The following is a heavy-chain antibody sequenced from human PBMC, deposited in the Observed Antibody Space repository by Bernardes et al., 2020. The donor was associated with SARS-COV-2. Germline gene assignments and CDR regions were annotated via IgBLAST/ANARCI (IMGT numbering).Heavy chain of an antibody. D-gene: IGHD6-25*01. V-gene: IGHV4-59*08. Sequence: SEPLSLTCTVSGGSITSYYWSWIRQPPGKGLEWIGYIYYSGSTNYNRSLKSRVTISVDTSKNQFSLKLSSVTAADTAVYYCARQGSRQRYNWFDPWGQGTLVTVSS. CDR2: IYYSGST. J-gene: IGHJ5*02. CDR1: GGSITSYY. CDR3: ARQGSRQRYNWFDP.